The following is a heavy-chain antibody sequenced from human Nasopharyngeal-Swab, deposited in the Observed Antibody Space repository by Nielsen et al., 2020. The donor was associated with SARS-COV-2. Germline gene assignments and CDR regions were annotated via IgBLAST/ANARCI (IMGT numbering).Heavy chain of an antibody. V-gene: IGHV1-69*10. CDR1: GGSFPNSA. CDR3: AREGEYGSYDAPDY. Sequence: SLKVSCKTSGGSFPNSAINWVRQAPGQGLEWIGGIVPALGLPNYAQNFRGRVTISADRSTTTSYLELSSLRSEDTAIYYCAREGEYGSYDAPDYWGQGTLVTVSS. D-gene: IGHD3-10*01. CDR2: IVPALGLP. J-gene: IGHJ4*02.